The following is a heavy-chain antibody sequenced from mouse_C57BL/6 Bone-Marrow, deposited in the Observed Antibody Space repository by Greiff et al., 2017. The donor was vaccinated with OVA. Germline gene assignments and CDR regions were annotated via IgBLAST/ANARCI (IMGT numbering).Heavy chain of an antibody. CDR3: ARRGNLWRRDFDY. CDR1: GYTFTDYY. V-gene: IGHV1-76*01. D-gene: IGHD1-1*01. CDR2: IYPGSGNT. J-gene: IGHJ2*01. Sequence: QVQLQQSGAELVRPGASVKLSCKASGYTFTDYYINWVKQRPGQGLEWIARIYPGSGNTYYNEKFKGKATLTAEKSSSTAYMQLSSLTSEDSAVYFCARRGNLWRRDFDYWGQGTTLTVSS.